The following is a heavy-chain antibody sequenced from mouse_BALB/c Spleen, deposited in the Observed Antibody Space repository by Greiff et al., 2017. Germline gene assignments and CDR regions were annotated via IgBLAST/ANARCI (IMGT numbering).Heavy chain of an antibody. CDR2: IDPANGNT. CDR1: GFNIKDTY. Sequence: EVQLQESGAELVKPGASVKLSCTASGFNIKDTYMHWVKQRPEQGLEWIGRIDPANGNTKYDPKFQGKATITADTSSNTAYLQLSSLTSEDTAVYYCTRWLLHAMDYWGQGTSVTVSS. V-gene: IGHV14-3*02. D-gene: IGHD2-3*01. CDR3: TRWLLHAMDY. J-gene: IGHJ4*01.